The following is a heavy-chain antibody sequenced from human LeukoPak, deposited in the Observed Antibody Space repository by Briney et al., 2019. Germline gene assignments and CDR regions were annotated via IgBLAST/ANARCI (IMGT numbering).Heavy chain of an antibody. J-gene: IGHJ3*02. CDR2: INHSGSS. V-gene: IGHV4-34*01. CDR3: ARGRRGTMIVVVTSIAFDI. D-gene: IGHD3-22*01. Sequence: PSETLSLTCAVHGGSFSGYYWSWIRQPPGKGLEWIGEINHSGSSNYNPSLKSRVTISVDTSKNQFSLKLSSVTAADTAVYYCARGRRGTMIVVVTSIAFDIWGQGTMVTVSS. CDR1: GGSFSGYY.